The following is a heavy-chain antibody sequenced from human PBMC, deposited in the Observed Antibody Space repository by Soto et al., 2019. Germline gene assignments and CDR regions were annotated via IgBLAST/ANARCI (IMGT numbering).Heavy chain of an antibody. V-gene: IGHV3-13*01. D-gene: IGHD2-15*01. Sequence: EVQLVESGGGLVQPGGSLRLSCAASGFTFSSYDMHWVRQATGKGLEWVSAIGTAGDTYYPGSVKGRFTISRENAKNSLYRQMNSLRAGDTAVYYCARGSCSGGSCYAYYYGMDVWGQGTTVTVSS. CDR2: IGTAGDT. CDR1: GFTFSSYD. J-gene: IGHJ6*02. CDR3: ARGSCSGGSCYAYYYGMDV.